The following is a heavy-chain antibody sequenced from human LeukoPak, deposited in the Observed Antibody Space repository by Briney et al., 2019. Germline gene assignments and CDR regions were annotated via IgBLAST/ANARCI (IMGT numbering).Heavy chain of an antibody. CDR1: GFTFSSYG. CDR3: AKDGGLLVNSAFDI. D-gene: IGHD3-9*01. CDR2: IRYDGSNK. Sequence: GGSLRLSCAASGFTFSSYGMHWVRQAPGKGLEWVAFIRYDGSNKYYADSVKGRFTISRDNSKNSLYLQMNSLRTEDTALYYCAKDGGLLVNSAFDIWGQGTMVTASS. V-gene: IGHV3-30*02. J-gene: IGHJ3*02.